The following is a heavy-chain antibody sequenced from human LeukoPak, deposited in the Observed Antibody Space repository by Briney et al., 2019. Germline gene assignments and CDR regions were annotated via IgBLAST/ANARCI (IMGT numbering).Heavy chain of an antibody. CDR2: IYTSGST. J-gene: IGHJ3*02. CDR1: GGSISSYY. D-gene: IGHD6-13*01. V-gene: IGHV4-4*07. Sequence: SETLSLTCTVSGGSISSYYWSWIRQPAGKGLEWIGRIYTSGSTNYNPSLKSRVTMSVDTSKNQFSLKLSSVTAADTAVYYCARGIAAASERALDIWGQGTTVTVSS. CDR3: ARGIAAASERALDI.